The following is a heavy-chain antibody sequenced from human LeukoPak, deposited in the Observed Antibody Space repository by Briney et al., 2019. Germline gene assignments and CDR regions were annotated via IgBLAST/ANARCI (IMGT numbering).Heavy chain of an antibody. V-gene: IGHV1-69*06. Sequence: GASVKVSCKASEDAFTSYSITWVRQAPGQGLEWLGRVIPIFGTANYPQKFQGRVTITADMFSSTVYIEMSNLTSDDTAVYYCARQGSFRQGYYLDVWGNGTTVSVS. D-gene: IGHD3-3*02. CDR3: ARQGSFRQGYYLDV. CDR1: EDAFTSYS. J-gene: IGHJ6*03. CDR2: VIPIFGTA.